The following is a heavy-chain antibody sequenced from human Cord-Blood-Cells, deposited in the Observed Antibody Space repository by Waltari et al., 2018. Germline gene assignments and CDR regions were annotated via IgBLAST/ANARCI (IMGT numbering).Heavy chain of an antibody. CDR2: IYYSGST. D-gene: IGHD3-10*01. Sequence: QLQLQESGPGLVKPSETLSLTCTVSGGSISSSSYYWGWIRQSPGKGLEWIGSIYYSGSTYYNPSLKSRVTISVDTSKNQFSLKLSSVTAADTAVYYCARVGGSGSYYNWFDPWGQGTLVTVSS. J-gene: IGHJ5*02. CDR1: GGSISSSSYY. V-gene: IGHV4-39*01. CDR3: ARVGGSGSYYNWFDP.